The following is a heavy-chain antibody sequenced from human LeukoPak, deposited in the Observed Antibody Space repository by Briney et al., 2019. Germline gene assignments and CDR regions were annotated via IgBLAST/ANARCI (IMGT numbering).Heavy chain of an antibody. D-gene: IGHD3-22*01. J-gene: IGHJ4*02. CDR1: GGSLSSNSYY. V-gene: IGHV4-39*01. Sequence: SETLSLTCTVSGGSLSSNSYYWGWIRQAPGKGLEWIGSLYYSGSTYYNQSRKSRVTISVDTSKNHSSLKLTSVTAADTAVYYCARHYYDSSGYYPWYFDYWGQGTLVTVSS. CDR2: LYYSGST. CDR3: ARHYYDSSGYYPWYFDY.